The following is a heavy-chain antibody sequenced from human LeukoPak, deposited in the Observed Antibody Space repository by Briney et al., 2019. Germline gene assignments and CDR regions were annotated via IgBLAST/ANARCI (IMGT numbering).Heavy chain of an antibody. CDR3: ARQLAVAGKGGYDY. CDR1: GGSVSSGSYY. J-gene: IGHJ4*02. D-gene: IGHD6-19*01. V-gene: IGHV4-61*01. CDR2: IYYSGST. Sequence: SETLSLTCTVSGGSVSSGSYYGSWIRQPPGKGLEWIGYIYYSGSTNYNPSLKSRVTISVDTSKDQFFLKLSSVTAADTPVYYCARQLAVAGKGGYDYWGQRTLVTVSS.